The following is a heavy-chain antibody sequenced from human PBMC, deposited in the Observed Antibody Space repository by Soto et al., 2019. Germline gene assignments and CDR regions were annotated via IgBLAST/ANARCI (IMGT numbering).Heavy chain of an antibody. J-gene: IGHJ6*02. D-gene: IGHD6-19*01. CDR2: IYYSGST. V-gene: IGHV4-59*01. CDR3: ARDGTVAGTHYYYGMDV. Sequence: QVQLQESGPGLVKPSETLSLTCTVSGGSISSYYWSWIRQPPGKGLEWIGYIYYSGSTNYNPSLKSRAPISVDTSKNQFSLKLSSVTAADTAVYYCARDGTVAGTHYYYGMDVWGQGTTVTVSS. CDR1: GGSISSYY.